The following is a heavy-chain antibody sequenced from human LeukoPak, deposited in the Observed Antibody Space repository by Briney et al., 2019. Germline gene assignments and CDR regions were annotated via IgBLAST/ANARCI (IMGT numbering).Heavy chain of an antibody. Sequence: NPSETLSLTCAVYGGSFSGYYWSWIRQPPGKGLEWIGEINHSGSTNYNPSLKSRVTISVDTSKNQFFLKLSSVTAADTAVYYCAKDQPIAAAGADAFDIWGQGTMVTVSS. CDR1: GGSFSGYY. V-gene: IGHV4-34*01. J-gene: IGHJ3*02. CDR3: AKDQPIAAAGADAFDI. D-gene: IGHD6-13*01. CDR2: INHSGST.